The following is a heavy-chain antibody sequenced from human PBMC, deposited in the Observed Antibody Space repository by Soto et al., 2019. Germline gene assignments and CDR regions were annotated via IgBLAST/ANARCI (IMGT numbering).Heavy chain of an antibody. D-gene: IGHD7-27*01. Sequence: ASVKVSCKASGYTFTSYAMHWVRQAPGQRLEWMGWINAGNGNTKYSQKFQGRVTITRDTSASTAYMELSSLRSEDTAVYYCARDSAGDRAFDIWGQGTMVTVSS. CDR3: ARDSAGDRAFDI. CDR2: INAGNGNT. J-gene: IGHJ3*02. CDR1: GYTFTSYA. V-gene: IGHV1-3*01.